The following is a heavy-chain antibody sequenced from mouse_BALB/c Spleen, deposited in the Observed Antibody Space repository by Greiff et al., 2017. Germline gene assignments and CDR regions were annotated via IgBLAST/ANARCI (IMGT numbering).Heavy chain of an antibody. Sequence: VQLQQSGPGLVQPSQSLSITCTVSGFSLTSYGVHWVRQSPGKGLEWLGMIWGDGSTDYNSALKSRLSISKDNSKSQVFLKMNSLQTDDTARYYCARDHYYGSLWYFDVWGAGTTVTVSS. CDR1: GFSLTSYG. CDR2: IWGDGST. J-gene: IGHJ1*01. CDR3: ARDHYYGSLWYFDV. D-gene: IGHD1-1*01. V-gene: IGHV2-4-1*01.